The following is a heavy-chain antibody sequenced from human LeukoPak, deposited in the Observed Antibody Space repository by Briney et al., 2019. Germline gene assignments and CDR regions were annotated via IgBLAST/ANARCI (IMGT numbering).Heavy chain of an antibody. J-gene: IGHJ4*02. V-gene: IGHV3-30*18. CDR3: AKAGSGSYYDY. CDR2: ISYDGSNK. Sequence: GGSLRLSCAASGFTFSSYGMHWVRQAPGKGLEWLAVISYDGSNKYYADSVKGRFTISRDNSKNTLYLQMNSLRAEDTAVYYCAKAGSGSYYDYWGQGTLVTVSS. D-gene: IGHD1-26*01. CDR1: GFTFSSYG.